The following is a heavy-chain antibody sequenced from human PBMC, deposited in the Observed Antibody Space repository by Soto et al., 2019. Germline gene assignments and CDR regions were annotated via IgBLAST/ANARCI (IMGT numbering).Heavy chain of an antibody. CDR3: ARVDTAMVTDYGMDV. V-gene: IGHV4-30-4*01. J-gene: IGHJ6*02. CDR2: IYYSGST. Sequence: SETLSLTCTVSGGSISSGDYYWSWIRQPPGKGLEWIGYIYYSGSTYYNPSLKSRVTISVDTSKNQFSLKLSSVTAADTAVYYCARVDTAMVTDYGMDVWGQGTTVTVSS. D-gene: IGHD5-18*01. CDR1: GGSISSGDYY.